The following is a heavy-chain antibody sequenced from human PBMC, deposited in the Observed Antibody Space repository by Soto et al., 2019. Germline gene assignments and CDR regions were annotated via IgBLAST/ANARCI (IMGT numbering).Heavy chain of an antibody. CDR1: GYTFTSYG. V-gene: IGHV1-18*01. J-gene: IGHJ3*02. CDR2: ISAYNGNT. CDR3: ARANSSGWLDDAFDI. Sequence: ASVKVSCKASGYTFTSYGISLVRQAPGQGLEWMGWISAYNGNTNNAQKLQGRVTMTRNTSISTAYMELSSLRSEDTAVYYCARANSSGWLDDAFDIWGQGTMVTVSS. D-gene: IGHD6-19*01.